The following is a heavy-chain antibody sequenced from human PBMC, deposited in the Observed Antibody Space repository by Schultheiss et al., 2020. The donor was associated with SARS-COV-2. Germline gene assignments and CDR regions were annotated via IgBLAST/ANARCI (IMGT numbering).Heavy chain of an antibody. CDR1: GGSISSGSYY. Sequence: SETLSLTCAVSGGSISSGSYYWSWIRQPAGKGLEWIGEIYHSGSTNYNPSLKSRVTISIDTSKNQFSLNLSSVTAADTAVYYCARVDAVVAASLYWVHFDYWGQGALVTVSS. J-gene: IGHJ4*02. CDR2: IYHSGST. D-gene: IGHD2-15*01. V-gene: IGHV4-61*10. CDR3: ARVDAVVAASLYWVHFDY.